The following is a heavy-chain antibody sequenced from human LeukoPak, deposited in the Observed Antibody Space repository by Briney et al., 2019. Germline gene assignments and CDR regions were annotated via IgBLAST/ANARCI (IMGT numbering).Heavy chain of an antibody. Sequence: ASVKVSCKAAGYTFTSYGISWVRQAPGQGLEWMAWISPYNGDTNYAQRLQGRVTLTTDTSTTTAYMELRSLRSDDTAVYYCVLRPAAIPYYFDYWGQGTLVTVSS. CDR2: ISPYNGDT. CDR3: VLRPAAIPYYFDY. D-gene: IGHD2-2*01. CDR1: GYTFTSYG. J-gene: IGHJ4*02. V-gene: IGHV1-18*04.